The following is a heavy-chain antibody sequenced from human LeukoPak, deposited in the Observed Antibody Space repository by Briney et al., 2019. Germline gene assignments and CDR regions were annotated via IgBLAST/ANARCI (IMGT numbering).Heavy chain of an antibody. V-gene: IGHV4-4*02. Sequence: SETLSLTCAVSGGSISSSNWWSWVRQPPGKGLEWIGEINHSGSTNYNPSLKSRVTISVDTSKNQFSLKLSSVTAADTAVYYCASLWFPYYYYYMDVWGKGTAVTISS. CDR1: GGSISSSNW. D-gene: IGHD3-10*01. J-gene: IGHJ6*03. CDR3: ASLWFPYYYYYMDV. CDR2: INHSGST.